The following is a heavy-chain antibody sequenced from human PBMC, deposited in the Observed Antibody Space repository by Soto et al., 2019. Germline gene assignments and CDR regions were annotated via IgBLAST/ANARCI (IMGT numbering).Heavy chain of an antibody. J-gene: IGHJ4*02. CDR2: ISSSGDST. V-gene: IGHV3-23*01. D-gene: IGHD2-21*01. CDR3: AKGSVVVGAKLDS. Sequence: GSLTLAGAASGFTFNNYAMSWVRQAAGKGLEWVSAISSSGDSTYYADSVKGRCTISRDNSKNTVYLKMNNVRAEDTAVYYCAKGSVVVGAKLDSWTQGTLDPVSS. CDR1: GFTFNNYA.